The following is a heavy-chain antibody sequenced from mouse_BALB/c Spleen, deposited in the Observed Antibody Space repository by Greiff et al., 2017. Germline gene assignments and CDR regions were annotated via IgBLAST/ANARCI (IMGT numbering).Heavy chain of an antibody. CDR3: TRTLTTVVAKDY. CDR1: GYTFTSYW. Sequence: DVQLQESGTVLARPGASVKMSCKASGYTFTSYWMHWVKQRPGQGLEWIGAIYPGNSDTSYNQKFKGKAKLTAVTSTSTAYMELSSLTNEDSAVYYCTRTLTTVVAKDYWGQGTTLTVSS. V-gene: IGHV1-5*01. CDR2: IYPGNSDT. J-gene: IGHJ2*01. D-gene: IGHD1-1*01.